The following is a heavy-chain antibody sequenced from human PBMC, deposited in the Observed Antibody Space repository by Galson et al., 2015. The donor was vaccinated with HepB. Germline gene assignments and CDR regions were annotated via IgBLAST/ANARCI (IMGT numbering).Heavy chain of an antibody. CDR3: AREGHSSADFDY. V-gene: IGHV3-11*06. Sequence: SLRLSCAASEFTFSDYYMSWIRQAPGKGLEWVSYISGSSSYTNYADPVKGRFTISRDNAKNALYLQMNSLRADDTAVYYCAREGHSSADFDYWGQGTLVIVSS. CDR2: ISGSSSYT. J-gene: IGHJ4*02. D-gene: IGHD3-3*01. CDR1: EFTFSDYY.